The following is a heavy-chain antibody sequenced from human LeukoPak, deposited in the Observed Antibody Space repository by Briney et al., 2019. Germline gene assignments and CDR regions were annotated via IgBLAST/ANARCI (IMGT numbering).Heavy chain of an antibody. Sequence: GSLRLSCTVSGFTASSNYMTWVRQAPGKGLEWVSVIYSDGTTYNADSAKGRFTIYRDNSKNILYLQINSLRAEDTAVYYCARDRGYSSSSVRPYWGQGTLVTVSS. CDR3: ARDRGYSSSSVRPY. CDR1: GFTASSNY. J-gene: IGHJ4*02. D-gene: IGHD6-13*01. CDR2: IYSDGTT. V-gene: IGHV3-53*01.